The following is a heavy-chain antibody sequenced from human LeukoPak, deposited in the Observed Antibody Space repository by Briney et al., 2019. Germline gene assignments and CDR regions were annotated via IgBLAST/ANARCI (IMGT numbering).Heavy chain of an antibody. CDR1: GFTFSSYS. J-gene: IGHJ6*04. CDR2: ISSSGSTI. D-gene: IGHD3-10*02. CDR3: AELGITMIGGV. V-gene: IGHV3-48*04. Sequence: PGRSLRLSCAASGFTFSSYSMNWVRQAPGKGLGWVSYISSSGSTIYYADSVKGRFTISRDNAKNSLYLQMNSLRAEDTAVYYCAELGITMIGGVWGKGTTVTISS.